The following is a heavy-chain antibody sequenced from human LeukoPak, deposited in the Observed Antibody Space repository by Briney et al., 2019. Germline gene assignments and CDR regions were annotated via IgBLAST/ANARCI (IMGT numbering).Heavy chain of an antibody. J-gene: IGHJ4*02. V-gene: IGHV3-11*06. Sequence: GGSLRLSCAASGFTFSDYYMSWIRQAPGKGLEWVSSISSSSSYIYYADSVKGRFTISRDNAKNSLYLQMNSLRAEDTAVYHCARDRGDYLFDYWGQGTLVTVSS. CDR1: GFTFSDYY. D-gene: IGHD4-17*01. CDR3: ARDRGDYLFDY. CDR2: ISSSSSYI.